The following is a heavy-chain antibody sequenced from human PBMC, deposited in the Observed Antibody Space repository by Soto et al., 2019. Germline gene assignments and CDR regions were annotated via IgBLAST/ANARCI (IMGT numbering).Heavy chain of an antibody. CDR2: YDPVNSAA. CDR3: AKEMGASPTPFDY. Sequence: GESLKISCKGFGYSFDTYWIGWVRQMPGKGLEWVGIYDPVNSAARYSPSFEGQVTISADKSISTAYLQWRSLKASDTAVYYCAKEMGASPTPFDYWGQGTLVTVSS. CDR1: GYSFDTYW. D-gene: IGHD1-26*01. J-gene: IGHJ4*02. V-gene: IGHV5-51*01.